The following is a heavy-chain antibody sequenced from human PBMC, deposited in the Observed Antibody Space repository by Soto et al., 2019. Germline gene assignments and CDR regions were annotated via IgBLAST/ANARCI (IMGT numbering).Heavy chain of an antibody. CDR3: ASGTYYYDSGGYYYVGFNYYYGMDV. Sequence: SVKVSCKASGGTFSSYAISWVRQAPGQGLEWMGGIIPIFGTANYAQKFQGRVTITADESTSTAYMELSSLRSEDTAVYYCASGTYYYDSGGYYYVGFNYYYGMDVWGQGTTVTSP. CDR2: IIPIFGTA. V-gene: IGHV1-69*13. CDR1: GGTFSSYA. J-gene: IGHJ6*02. D-gene: IGHD3-22*01.